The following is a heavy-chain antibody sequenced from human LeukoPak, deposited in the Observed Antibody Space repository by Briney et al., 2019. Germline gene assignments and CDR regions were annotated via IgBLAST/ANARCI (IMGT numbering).Heavy chain of an antibody. CDR2: ISSSGSTI. D-gene: IGHD1-14*01. V-gene: IGHV3-48*03. CDR1: GFTFSSYE. CDR3: ARKSFLFEPQYFDY. J-gene: IGHJ4*02. Sequence: PGGSLRLSCAASGFTFSSYEMNWVRQAPGKGLERISYISSSGSTIYYADSVKGRFTISRDNAKNSLYLQMNSLRAEDTAVYYCARKSFLFEPQYFDYWGQGTLVTVSS.